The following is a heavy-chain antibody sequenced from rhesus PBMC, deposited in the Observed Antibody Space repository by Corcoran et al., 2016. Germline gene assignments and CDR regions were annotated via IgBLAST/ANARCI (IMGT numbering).Heavy chain of an antibody. CDR3: AGGYILTAPYDY. D-gene: IGHD3-3*01. CDR2: MDWRSGNP. CDR1: GGSISGNS. V-gene: IGHV4S11*01. Sequence: QVQLQESGPELVKPSETLSLTCAVSGGSISGNSWNWIRQSPGKGLGWIGFMDWRSGNPHYNPSLKSRVTLSVDTSNNQFSLKLSSLTAAETAVYYCAGGYILTAPYDYGGQGVLVTVSS. J-gene: IGHJ4*01.